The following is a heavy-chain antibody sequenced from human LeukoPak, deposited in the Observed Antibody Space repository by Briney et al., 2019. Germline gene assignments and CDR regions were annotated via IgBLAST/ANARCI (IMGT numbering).Heavy chain of an antibody. Sequence: ASVKVSCKASGYTFTGYYIHWVRQAPGQGLEWMGWINPNSGGTNYAQKFQGRVTMTRDTSISTAYMELSRLRSDDTAVYYCASRYYDILTGYYTGMDVWGQGTTVTVSS. D-gene: IGHD3-9*01. CDR1: GYTFTGYY. CDR2: INPNSGGT. V-gene: IGHV1-2*02. CDR3: ASRYYDILTGYYTGMDV. J-gene: IGHJ6*02.